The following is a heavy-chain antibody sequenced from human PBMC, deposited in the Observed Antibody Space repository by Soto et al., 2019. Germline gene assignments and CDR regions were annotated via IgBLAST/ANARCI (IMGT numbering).Heavy chain of an antibody. Sequence: SETLSLTCTVSGGSISSYYWSWIRQPPGKGLEWIGYIYYSGSTNYNPSLKSRVTISVDTSKNQFSLKLSSVTAADTAVYYCARAHDFWSGYYIFDYWGQGTLVTVSS. V-gene: IGHV4-59*01. CDR2: IYYSGST. CDR3: ARAHDFWSGYYIFDY. D-gene: IGHD3-3*01. CDR1: GGSISSYY. J-gene: IGHJ4*02.